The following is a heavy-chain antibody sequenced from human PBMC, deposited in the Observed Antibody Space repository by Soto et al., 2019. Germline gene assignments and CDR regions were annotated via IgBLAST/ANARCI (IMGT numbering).Heavy chain of an antibody. J-gene: IGHJ6*02. CDR2: ISYDGNNK. CDR1: VCTFSNYD. Sequence: GGPLILYWAASVCTFSNYDMHWVGQAPGKGLEWVAFISYDGNNKYYADSVKGRFTISRDNSKNTLSLQMNSLRAEDTAVYYCAKVGYCSSPSCYLWYFYGMDVWGQGTTVTVSS. D-gene: IGHD2-2*01. V-gene: IGHV3-30*18. CDR3: AKVGYCSSPSCYLWYFYGMDV.